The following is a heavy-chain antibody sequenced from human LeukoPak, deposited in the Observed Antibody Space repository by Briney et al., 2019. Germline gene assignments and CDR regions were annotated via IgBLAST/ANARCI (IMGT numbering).Heavy chain of an antibody. D-gene: IGHD6-6*01. Sequence: PGGSLRLSCADSGVTFSSYRMNWVRQAPGKGVEWVSYITSSSSTIYYADAVEGRFPISIDNAKNSLYPQMNSLRAEDTALYYCARASRAARPYPRLDSYYMDVWGKGTTVTVSS. CDR2: ITSSSSTI. CDR3: ARASRAARPYPRLDSYYMDV. CDR1: GVTFSSYR. V-gene: IGHV3-48*04. J-gene: IGHJ6*03.